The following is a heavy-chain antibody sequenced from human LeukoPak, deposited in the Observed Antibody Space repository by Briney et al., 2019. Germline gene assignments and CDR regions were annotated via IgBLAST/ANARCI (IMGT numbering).Heavy chain of an antibody. CDR3: AKMIAAEPFDY. D-gene: IGHD6-13*01. J-gene: IGHJ4*02. Sequence: QSGGSLRLSCAASGFTFSSYGMHWVRQAPGKGLEWVAVISYDGSNKYYADSVKGRFTISRDNSKNTLYLQMNGLRAEDTAVYYCAKMIAAEPFDYWGQGTLVTVSS. CDR1: GFTFSSYG. CDR2: ISYDGSNK. V-gene: IGHV3-30*18.